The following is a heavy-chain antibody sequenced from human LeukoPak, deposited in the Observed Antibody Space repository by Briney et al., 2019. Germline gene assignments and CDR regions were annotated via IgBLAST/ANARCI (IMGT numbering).Heavy chain of an antibody. CDR3: ARGRYDISTGYDDAFDI. D-gene: IGHD3-9*01. Sequence: YYSGSTYYNPSLKSRVTISVDTSKNQFSLKLSSVTAADTAVYYCARGRYDISTGYDDAFDIWGQGTMVTVSS. CDR2: YYSGST. J-gene: IGHJ3*02. V-gene: IGHV4-31*02.